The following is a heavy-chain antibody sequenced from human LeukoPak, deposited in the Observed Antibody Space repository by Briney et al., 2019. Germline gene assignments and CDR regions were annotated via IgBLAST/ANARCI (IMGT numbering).Heavy chain of an antibody. V-gene: IGHV3-7*01. Sequence: GGSLRLSCVASGFTFGSYWMSWVRQAPGKGLEWVANIKEDGSEKYYMDSVKGRFTISRDNAKNSLYLQMSSLGAEDTAVYYCARDKRVGPTLFDYWGQGTMVTVSS. J-gene: IGHJ4*02. D-gene: IGHD1-26*01. CDR3: ARDKRVGPTLFDY. CDR2: IKEDGSEK. CDR1: GFTFGSYW.